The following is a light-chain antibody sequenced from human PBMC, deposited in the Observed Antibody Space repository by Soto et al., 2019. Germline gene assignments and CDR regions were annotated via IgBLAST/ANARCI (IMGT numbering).Light chain of an antibody. Sequence: DIVMTQSPLSLPVTPGEPASISCRSSQSLLHSNGNNYLDWYLQKPGQSPQLLIYLGSTRASVVPDRFGGSGSDTEFTPKITRVEAEYVGIYYCMQARQTPFTFGQGTKLEVK. CDR3: MQARQTPFT. V-gene: IGKV2-28*01. CDR1: QSLLHSNGNNY. CDR2: LGS. J-gene: IGKJ2*01.